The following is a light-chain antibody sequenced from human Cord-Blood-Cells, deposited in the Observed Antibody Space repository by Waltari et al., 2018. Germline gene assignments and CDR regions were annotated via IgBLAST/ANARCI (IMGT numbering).Light chain of an antibody. CDR1: QSVSTSY. CDR3: QQYGSSPWT. CDR2: GAS. J-gene: IGKJ1*01. V-gene: IGKV3-20*01. Sequence: EIVLTQSPGTLSLSPGERAPLSCRASQSVSTSYLAWYQPKPGQAPRLLFYGASSRATGIPDRFSGSGSGTDFTLTISRLEPEDFAVYYCQQYGSSPWTFGQGTKVEIK.